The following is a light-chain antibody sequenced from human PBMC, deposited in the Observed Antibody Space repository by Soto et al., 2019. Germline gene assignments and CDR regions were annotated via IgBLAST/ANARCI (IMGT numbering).Light chain of an antibody. CDR2: GAS. CDR1: QSVSSSY. CDR3: QQYNNWPRT. Sequence: ENVLTQTPGTLSLSPGERATLSCRASQSVSSSYLAWYQQKPGQAPRLLIYGASTRATGIPARFSGSGSGTEFTLTISSLQSEDFAVYHCQQYNNWPRTFGQGTKVDIK. V-gene: IGKV3-15*01. J-gene: IGKJ1*01.